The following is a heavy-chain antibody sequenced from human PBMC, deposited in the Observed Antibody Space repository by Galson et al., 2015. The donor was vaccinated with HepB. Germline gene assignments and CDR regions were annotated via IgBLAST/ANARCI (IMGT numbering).Heavy chain of an antibody. V-gene: IGHV1-69*13. CDR1: GGTFSSYA. J-gene: IGHJ6*02. D-gene: IGHD1-7*01. Sequence: SVKVSCKASGGTFSSYAISWVRQAPGQGLEWMGGIIPIFGTANYAQKFQGRVTITADESTSTAYMELSSLRSEDTAVYYCARARETGTTSPWNFYYYYGMDVWGQGTTVTVSS. CDR3: ARARETGTTSPWNFYYYYGMDV. CDR2: IIPIFGTA.